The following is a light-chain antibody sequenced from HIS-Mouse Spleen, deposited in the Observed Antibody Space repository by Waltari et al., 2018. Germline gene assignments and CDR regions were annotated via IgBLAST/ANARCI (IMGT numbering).Light chain of an antibody. CDR3: YSTDSSGNHRV. V-gene: IGLV3-10*01. Sequence: SYELTQPPSVSVSPGQTARITCSGDALPKKYAYWDQQKSGQAPVLVIYEDRKRPSGIPESFSGSSSGTMATLTISGAQVEDEADYYCYSTDSSGNHRVFGGGTKLTVL. CDR2: EDR. J-gene: IGLJ2*01. CDR1: ALPKKY.